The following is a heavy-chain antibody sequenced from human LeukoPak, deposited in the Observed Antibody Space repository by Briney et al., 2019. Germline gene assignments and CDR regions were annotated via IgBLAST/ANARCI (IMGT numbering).Heavy chain of an antibody. D-gene: IGHD6-13*01. Sequence: PGGSLRLSCAASGFTFSSYWMSWVRQAPGKGLEWVANIKQDGSEKYYVDSVKGRFTISRDNAKNSLYLQMNSLRAEDTAVYYCARDFVGSSSWYERGYYLDYWGQGTLVTVSS. CDR3: ARDFVGSSSWYERGYYLDY. V-gene: IGHV3-7*01. J-gene: IGHJ4*02. CDR1: GFTFSSYW. CDR2: IKQDGSEK.